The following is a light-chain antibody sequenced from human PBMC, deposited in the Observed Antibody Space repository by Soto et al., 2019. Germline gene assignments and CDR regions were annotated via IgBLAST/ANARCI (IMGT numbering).Light chain of an antibody. CDR3: QQYNNWPPMYT. V-gene: IGKV3-15*01. J-gene: IGKJ2*01. CDR2: GAS. CDR1: QIISNN. Sequence: EIVMTQSPATLSVSPGERATLSCRASQIISNNLAWYRQQPGQAPRLLIYGASTRATGIPARFSGSGSGTEFTLTISSLQSEDFAVYYCQQYNNWPPMYTFGQGTKLEIK.